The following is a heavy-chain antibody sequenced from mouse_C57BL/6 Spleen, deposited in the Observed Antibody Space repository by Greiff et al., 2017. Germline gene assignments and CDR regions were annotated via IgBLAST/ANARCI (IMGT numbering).Heavy chain of an antibody. J-gene: IGHJ3*01. Sequence: QVQLQQPGAELVKPGASVKLSCKASGYTFTSYWMQWVKQRPGQGLEWIGEIDPSDSYTNYNQKFKGKATLTVDKSSSTAYMQLSSLTSEDSAVYYCARGSLFAYWGQGTLVTVSA. CDR3: ARGSLFAY. D-gene: IGHD1-1*02. CDR1: GYTFTSYW. CDR2: IDPSDSYT. V-gene: IGHV1-50*01.